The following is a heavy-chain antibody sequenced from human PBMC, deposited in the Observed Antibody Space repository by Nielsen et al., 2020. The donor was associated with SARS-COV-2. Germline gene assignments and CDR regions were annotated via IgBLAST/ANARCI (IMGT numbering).Heavy chain of an antibody. CDR3: AREGITMVRGVHYYYGMDV. CDR2: IKSKTDGGTT. V-gene: IGHV3-15*01. D-gene: IGHD3-10*01. Sequence: WIRQPPGKGLEWVGRIKSKTDGGTTDYAAPVKGRFTISRDDSKNTLYLQMNSLKTEDTAVYYCAREGITMVRGVHYYYGMDVWGQGTTVTVSS. J-gene: IGHJ6*02.